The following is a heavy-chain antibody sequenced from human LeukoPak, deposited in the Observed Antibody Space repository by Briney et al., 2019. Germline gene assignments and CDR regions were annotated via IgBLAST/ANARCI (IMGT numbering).Heavy chain of an antibody. CDR2: IYYSGNT. J-gene: IGHJ4*02. Sequence: SETLSLTSSVGGSISGYYWSWVRQPPGKGLEWIGYIYYSGNTKYNPSLKSRVTLSVGTSKNQFSLQLRSVTAADTAVYYCARQRGIATVATGTIDYWGQGTLVTVSP. CDR1: GGSISGYY. V-gene: IGHV4-59*01. D-gene: IGHD6-13*01. CDR3: ARQRGIATVATGTIDY.